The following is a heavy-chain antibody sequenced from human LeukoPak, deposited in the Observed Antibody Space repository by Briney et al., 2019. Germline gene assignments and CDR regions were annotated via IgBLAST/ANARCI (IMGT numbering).Heavy chain of an antibody. CDR1: GGSFSGYY. J-gene: IGHJ4*02. Sequence: PSETLSLTCAVYGGSFSGYYWSWIRQPPGKGLEWIGEINHSGSTNYNPSLKSRVTISVDTSKNQFSLKLSSVTAADTAVYYCARGLRPRFLNWGQGTLVTVSS. CDR2: INHSGST. D-gene: IGHD3-3*01. CDR3: ARGLRPRFLN. V-gene: IGHV4-34*01.